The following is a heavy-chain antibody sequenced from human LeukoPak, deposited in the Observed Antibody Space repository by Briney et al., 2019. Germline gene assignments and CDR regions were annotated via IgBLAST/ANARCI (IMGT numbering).Heavy chain of an antibody. CDR3: ARDQGGALDY. D-gene: IGHD4-17*01. Sequence: GGSLRLSCAASGFTFSDYWMAWVRQSPGKGLEWVANIKQDGNERNYVDSVRGRFTISRDNAKSSLFLQMSSLRVDDTAAYYCARDQGGALDYWGQGSLVTVSS. CDR1: GFTFSDYW. J-gene: IGHJ4*02. CDR2: IKQDGNER. V-gene: IGHV3-7*01.